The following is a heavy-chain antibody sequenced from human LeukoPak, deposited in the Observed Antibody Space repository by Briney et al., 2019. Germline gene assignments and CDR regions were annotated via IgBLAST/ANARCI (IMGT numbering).Heavy chain of an antibody. Sequence: GGSLRLSCAVSGLTFSNYAMSWVRQAPGKGLDWVSTISNSGDSTYYADSVKGRFAVSRDNSKNTVYLQLNSLSAEDSGVYYGYCEGSWGQGTLVTVSS. CDR2: ISNSGDST. J-gene: IGHJ5*02. CDR3: YCEGS. CDR1: GLTFSNYA. D-gene: IGHD3-22*01. V-gene: IGHV3-23*01.